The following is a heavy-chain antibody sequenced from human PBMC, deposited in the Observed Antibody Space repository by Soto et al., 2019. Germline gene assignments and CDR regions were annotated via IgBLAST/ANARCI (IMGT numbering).Heavy chain of an antibody. D-gene: IGHD4-4*01. J-gene: IGHJ4*02. CDR1: GGSISSYY. Sequence: QVQLQESGPGLVKPSETLSLTCTVSGGSISSYYWSWIRQPPGKGLEWIGYIYYSGSTNYNPSLKSRVTISVDTSKNQFSLKLSSVTAEDTAVYYCARDSKMDYWGQGTLVTVSS. CDR3: ARDSKMDY. CDR2: IYYSGST. V-gene: IGHV4-59*01.